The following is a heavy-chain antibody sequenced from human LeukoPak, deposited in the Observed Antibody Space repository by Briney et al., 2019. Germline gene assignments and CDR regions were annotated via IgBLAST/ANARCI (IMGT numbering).Heavy chain of an antibody. D-gene: IGHD3-22*01. J-gene: IGHJ4*02. CDR2: IYYSGST. Sequence: SETLSLTCAVSGGSISSGGYYWSWVRQPPGTGLEWIGYIYYSGSTNYNPSLKSRVTISVDTSKNQFSLKLSSVTAADTAVYYCARSKGYYADLDYWGQGTLVTVSS. CDR3: ARSKGYYADLDY. V-gene: IGHV4-61*08. CDR1: GGSISSGGYY.